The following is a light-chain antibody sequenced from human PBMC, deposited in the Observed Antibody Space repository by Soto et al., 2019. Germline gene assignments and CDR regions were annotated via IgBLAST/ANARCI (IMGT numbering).Light chain of an antibody. CDR1: QSVSSN. V-gene: IGKV3-15*01. CDR3: QQYNNWPPDRT. Sequence: EIVMTQSPATLSVSPGERATLSCRASQSVSSNLAWYQQKPGQAPRLLIYGASTRATGIPARFSGSGSGTEFTLTISRLQSEDFAIYFCQQYNNWPPDRTCCQVTKVEIK. CDR2: GAS. J-gene: IGKJ1*01.